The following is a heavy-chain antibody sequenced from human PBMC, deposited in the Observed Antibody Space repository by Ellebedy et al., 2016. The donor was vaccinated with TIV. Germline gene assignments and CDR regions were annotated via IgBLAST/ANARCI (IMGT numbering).Heavy chain of an antibody. D-gene: IGHD4-17*01. V-gene: IGHV3-30*18. CDR3: AKGYDDYGDSDGMDV. CDR1: GFSFSSYG. CDR2: ISYDGTNK. Sequence: GGSLRLSXAASGFSFSSYGIHWVRQAPGKGLEWIVVISYDGTNKYYADSVKGRFTISRDNSQNTLYLQMNSLRPEDTAVYYCAKGYDDYGDSDGMDVWGPGTTVTVS. J-gene: IGHJ6*02.